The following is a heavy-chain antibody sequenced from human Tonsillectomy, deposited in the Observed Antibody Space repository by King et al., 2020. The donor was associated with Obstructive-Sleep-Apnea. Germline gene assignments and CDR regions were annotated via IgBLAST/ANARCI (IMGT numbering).Heavy chain of an antibody. J-gene: IGHJ4*02. D-gene: IGHD5/OR15-5a*01. CDR2: INPDSGDT. CDR3: ARDRVVSTITLPFNY. V-gene: IGHV1-2*02. Sequence: QVQLVESGAEVKKPGASVKVSCKASGYTFTGYYIYWARLAPGQGLECMGWINPDSGDTNYAQKFQGRVTMTRDTSISTAYMELSRLRSDDTAVYYCARDRVVSTITLPFNYWGQGSLVTVSS. CDR1: GYTFTGYY.